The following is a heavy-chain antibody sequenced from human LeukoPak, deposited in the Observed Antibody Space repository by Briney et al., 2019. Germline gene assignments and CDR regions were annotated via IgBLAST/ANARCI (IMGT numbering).Heavy chain of an antibody. CDR2: ISAYNGNT. J-gene: IGHJ6*03. Sequence: ASVKVSCKASGYTFTSYGISWVRQAPGQGLEWMGWISAYNGNTNYAQKFQGRVTITADESTSTAYMELSSLRSEDTAVYYCASPNPIGFEWFGEPNYYYYMDVWGKGTTVTISS. CDR3: ASPNPIGFEWFGEPNYYYYMDV. CDR1: GYTFTSYG. V-gene: IGHV1-18*01. D-gene: IGHD3-10*01.